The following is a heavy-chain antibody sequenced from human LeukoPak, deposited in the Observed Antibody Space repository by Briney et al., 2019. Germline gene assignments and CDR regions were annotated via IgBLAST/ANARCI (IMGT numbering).Heavy chain of an antibody. CDR1: GGSISSNNYY. V-gene: IGHV4-39*07. Sequence: PSESLSLTCTVSGGSISSNNYYWGWIRQPPGKGLEWIGSIFYSGSTYYNPSLKSRVTISVDTSKNQFSLKLSSVTAADTAVYYCARDMMVTAIRGDYWGQGTLVTVSS. D-gene: IGHD2-21*02. CDR3: ARDMMVTAIRGDY. J-gene: IGHJ4*02. CDR2: IFYSGST.